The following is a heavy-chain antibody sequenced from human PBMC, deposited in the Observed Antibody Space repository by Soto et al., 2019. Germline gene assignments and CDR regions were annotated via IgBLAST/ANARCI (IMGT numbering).Heavy chain of an antibody. Sequence: EVQLVQSGAEVKKPGESLRISCKGSGYSFTNYWIGWVRQMPGEGLEWMGIMYPGDSDTRYSPSFQGQVTISADKSISTAYLQWSSLKASDSAMYYCARSKTGYSYGSGDYWGQGTLVTVSS. CDR3: ARSKTGYSYGSGDY. CDR1: GYSFTNYW. D-gene: IGHD5-18*01. J-gene: IGHJ4*02. CDR2: MYPGDSDT. V-gene: IGHV5-51*01.